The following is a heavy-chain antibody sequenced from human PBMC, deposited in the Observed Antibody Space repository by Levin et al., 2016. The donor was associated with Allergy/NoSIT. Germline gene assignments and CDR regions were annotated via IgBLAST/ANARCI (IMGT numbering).Heavy chain of an antibody. D-gene: IGHD1-26*01. V-gene: IGHV4-34*01. Sequence: SETLSLTCAVYGGSFSGYYWSWIRQPPGKGLEWIGEINHSGSTNYNPSLKSRVTISVDTSKNQFSLKLSSVTAADTAVYYCARGTGDSGSRVRAYYYYGMDVWGQGTTVTVSS. CDR2: INHSGST. CDR3: ARGTGDSGSRVRAYYYYGMDV. CDR1: GGSFSGYY. J-gene: IGHJ6*02.